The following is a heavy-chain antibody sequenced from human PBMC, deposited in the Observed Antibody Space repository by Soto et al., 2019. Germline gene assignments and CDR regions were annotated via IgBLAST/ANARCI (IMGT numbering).Heavy chain of an antibody. D-gene: IGHD3-9*01. CDR1: GASMRSYY. CDR2: IFYSGST. V-gene: IGHV4-59*01. CDR3: ARDLRCCGLDV. Sequence: SETLSLTCNVSGASMRSYYWTWMRLSPGKGLEWIGDIFYSGSTNLNPSLRSRLSISIDTSKNKFSLMLNSVTAADTAVYYCARDLRCCGLDVWGQGTTVTVSS. J-gene: IGHJ6*02.